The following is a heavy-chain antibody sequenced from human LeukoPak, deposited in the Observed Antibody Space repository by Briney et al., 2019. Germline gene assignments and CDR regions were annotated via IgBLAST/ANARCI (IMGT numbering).Heavy chain of an antibody. CDR2: IYYSGST. CDR3: ARADTSALDY. Sequence: SETLSLTCTVSGGSISSSSYYWGWIRQPPGKGLEWIGSIYYSGSTYYNPSLKSRVTISVDTSKNQFSLTLSSVTAADTAVYYCARADTSALDYWGQGTLVAVSS. D-gene: IGHD2-15*01. CDR1: GGSISSSSYY. V-gene: IGHV4-39*01. J-gene: IGHJ4*02.